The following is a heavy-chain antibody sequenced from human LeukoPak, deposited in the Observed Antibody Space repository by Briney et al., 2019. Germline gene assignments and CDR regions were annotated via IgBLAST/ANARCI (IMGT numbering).Heavy chain of an antibody. D-gene: IGHD6-13*01. CDR2: ISGYSGNA. J-gene: IGHJ4*02. Sequence: ASVKVSCKASGGTFSSYAISWVRQAPGQGLGWMGWISGYSGNANYAQKFQDRVVVTTDRSTSTVYMELRSVRSDDTAVYYCARCYSSSWQRLDNWGQGTLVIVSS. CDR1: GGTFSSYA. V-gene: IGHV1-18*01. CDR3: ARCYSSSWQRLDN.